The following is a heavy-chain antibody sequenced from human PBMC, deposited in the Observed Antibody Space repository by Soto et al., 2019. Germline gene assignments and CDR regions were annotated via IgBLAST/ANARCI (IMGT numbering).Heavy chain of an antibody. D-gene: IGHD3-3*01. CDR3: TTGTIFGVVPPPPDY. CDR1: GFTFSNAW. J-gene: IGHJ4*01. V-gene: IGHV3-15*01. Sequence: GGSLRLSCAASGFTFSNAWMSWVRQAPGKGLEWVGRIKSKTDGGTTDYAAPVKGRFTISRDDSKNTLYLQMNSLKTEDTAVYYCTTGTIFGVVPPPPDYWGHGTLVTVSS. CDR2: IKSKTDGGTT.